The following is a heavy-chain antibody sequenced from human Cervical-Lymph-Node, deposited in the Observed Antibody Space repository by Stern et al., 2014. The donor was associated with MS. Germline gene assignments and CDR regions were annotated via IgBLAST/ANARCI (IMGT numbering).Heavy chain of an antibody. D-gene: IGHD6-6*01. CDR2: ISTYNGDT. CDR1: GYTFTRYG. CDR3: ARDGPTNFVRSSLRF. Sequence: QVQLVQSGAEVKKSGASVKVSCRTSGYTFTRYGISWVRQAPGQGLAWMGWISTYNGDTNYAQKFQGRVTMTTDTSTTTAYMELRTLRSDDTAVYYCARDGPTNFVRSSLRFWGQGTLVTVSS. V-gene: IGHV1-18*01. J-gene: IGHJ4*02.